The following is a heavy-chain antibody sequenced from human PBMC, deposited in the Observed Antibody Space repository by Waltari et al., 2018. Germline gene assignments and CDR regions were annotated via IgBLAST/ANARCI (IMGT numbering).Heavy chain of an antibody. Sequence: QVQLQQWGAGLLKPSETLSLTCAVYGGSFSGYYWSWIRQPPGKGLEWIGEINHSGSTNYNPSLKSRVTISVDTSKNQFSPKLSSVTAADTAVYYCARGFLAAGRVWYYYYYYMDVWGKGTTVTISS. CDR1: GGSFSGYY. D-gene: IGHD6-13*01. J-gene: IGHJ6*03. V-gene: IGHV4-34*01. CDR3: ARGFLAAGRVWYYYYYYMDV. CDR2: INHSGST.